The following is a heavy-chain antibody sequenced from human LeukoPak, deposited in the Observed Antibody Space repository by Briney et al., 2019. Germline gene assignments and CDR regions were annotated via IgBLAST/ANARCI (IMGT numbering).Heavy chain of an antibody. J-gene: IGHJ4*02. CDR1: GFTFSSYW. D-gene: IGHD2-2*01. Sequence: PGGSLRLSCAASGFTFSSYWMSWVRQAPGKGLEWVANIKQDGSEKYYVDSVKGRFTISRDNAKNSLYLQMNSLRAEDTAVYYCARDLCSSTSCYGSMGLDWGQGTLVTVSS. V-gene: IGHV3-7*01. CDR2: IKQDGSEK. CDR3: ARDLCSSTSCYGSMGLD.